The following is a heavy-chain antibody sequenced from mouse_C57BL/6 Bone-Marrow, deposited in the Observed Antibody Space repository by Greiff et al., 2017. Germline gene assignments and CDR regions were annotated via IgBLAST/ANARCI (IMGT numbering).Heavy chain of an antibody. CDR2: IHPNSGST. J-gene: IGHJ1*03. D-gene: IGHD2-5*01. V-gene: IGHV1-64*01. CDR1: GYTFTSYW. Sequence: QVQLQQPGAELVKPGASVKLSCKASGYTFTSYWMHWVKQRPGQGLEWIGMIHPNSGSTNYNVKFKSKATLTVDKSSSTAYMQRSSLPSEDSAVYYCAPIYSNLFYWYFDVWGTGTTVTVSS. CDR3: APIYSNLFYWYFDV.